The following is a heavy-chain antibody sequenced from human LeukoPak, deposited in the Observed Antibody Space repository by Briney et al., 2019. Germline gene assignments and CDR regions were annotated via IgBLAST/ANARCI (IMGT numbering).Heavy chain of an antibody. J-gene: IGHJ4*02. CDR2: INSDGSIT. CDR1: GFTFTTYW. Sequence: GGSLRLSCAASGFTFTTYWMHWVRQAPGKGLVWVSHINSDGSITSYADSVKGRFTISRDNSKNTLYLQMNSLRAEDTAVYYCARGQNIPAWGQGTLVTVSS. CDR3: ARGQNIPA. V-gene: IGHV3-74*01. D-gene: IGHD1/OR15-1a*01.